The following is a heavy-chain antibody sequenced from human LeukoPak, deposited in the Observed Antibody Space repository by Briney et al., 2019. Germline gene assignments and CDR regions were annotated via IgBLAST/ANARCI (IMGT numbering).Heavy chain of an antibody. CDR3: AREGYSYGNYYYGMDV. J-gene: IGHJ6*02. CDR1: GGSFSGYY. V-gene: IGHV4-34*01. Sequence: NPSETLSLTCAAYGGSFSGYYWSWIRQPPGKGLEWIGEINHSGSTNYNPSLKSRVTISVDTSKNQFSLKLSSVTAADTAVYYCAREGYSYGNYYYGMDVWGQGTTVTVSS. D-gene: IGHD5-18*01. CDR2: INHSGST.